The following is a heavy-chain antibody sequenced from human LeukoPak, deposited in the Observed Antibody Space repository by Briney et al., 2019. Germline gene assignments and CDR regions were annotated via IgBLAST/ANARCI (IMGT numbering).Heavy chain of an antibody. J-gene: IGHJ4*02. CDR3: AREGGAFWSGARREKKFDY. V-gene: IGHV4-4*02. CDR2: IYHSGST. D-gene: IGHD3-3*01. CDR1: GGSISSSNW. Sequence: SGTLSLTCAVSGGSISSSNWWSRVRQPPGKGLEWIGEIYHSGSTNYNPSLKSRVTISVDTSKNQFSLKLSSVTAADTAVYYCAREGGAFWSGARREKKFDYWGQGTLVTVSS.